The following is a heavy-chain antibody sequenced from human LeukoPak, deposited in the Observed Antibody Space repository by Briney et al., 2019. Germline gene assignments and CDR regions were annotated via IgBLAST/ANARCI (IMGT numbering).Heavy chain of an antibody. V-gene: IGHV4-4*07. J-gene: IGHJ4*02. D-gene: IGHD3-22*01. CDR2: MYTSGST. CDR1: GGSISSYY. Sequence: SETLSLTCTVSGGSISSYYWSWIRQPAGKGLEWIGRMYTSGSTNYNPSLKSRVTMSLDTSKNQLSLKLSSVTAADTAVYYCARGQFANYYDSSGLDYWGQGTLVTVSS. CDR3: ARGQFANYYDSSGLDY.